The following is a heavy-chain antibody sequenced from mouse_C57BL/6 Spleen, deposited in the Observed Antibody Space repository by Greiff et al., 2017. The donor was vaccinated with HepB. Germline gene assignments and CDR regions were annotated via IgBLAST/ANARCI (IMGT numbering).Heavy chain of an antibody. J-gene: IGHJ2*01. Sequence: EVQGVESGGGLVQPGGSLSLSCAASGFTFTDYYMSWVRQPPGKALEWLGFIRNKANGYTTEYSASVKGRFTISRDNSQSILYLQMNALRAEDSATYYCARYDSLITTNYFDYWGQGTTLTVSS. CDR3: ARYDSLITTNYFDY. CDR2: IRNKANGYTT. CDR1: GFTFTDYY. D-gene: IGHD1-1*01. V-gene: IGHV7-3*01.